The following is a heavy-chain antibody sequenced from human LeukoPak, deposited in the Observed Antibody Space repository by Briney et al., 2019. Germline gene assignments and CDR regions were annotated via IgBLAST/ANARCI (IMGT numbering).Heavy chain of an antibody. CDR1: GVTCSKCG. V-gene: IGHV3-7*01. CDR3: AKDIHYFQSDY. CDR2: IKQDGSEK. Sequence: RPLRLCCTAGGVTCSKCGKTWVLDAPWKELEWVASIKQDGSEKQYVGSVRGRFTISRDNAKNVLDLQMDSLTAEDTALYYCAKDIHYFQSDYWGQGTLVTVSS. D-gene: IGHD3-10*01. J-gene: IGHJ4*02.